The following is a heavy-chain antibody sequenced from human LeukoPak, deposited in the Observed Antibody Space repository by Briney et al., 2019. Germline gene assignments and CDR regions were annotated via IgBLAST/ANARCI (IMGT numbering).Heavy chain of an antibody. CDR3: ARDRASYFDY. CDR1: GGSFSRYY. Sequence: PSETLSLTCTVSGGSFSRYYWSWIRQSPGKGLEWIGYIYYSGSTDYNPSLKSRVTISLDTSKNQFSLKLSSVTAADTAVYYCARDRASYFDYWGQGTLVTVSP. V-gene: IGHV4-59*01. J-gene: IGHJ4*02. CDR2: IYYSGST.